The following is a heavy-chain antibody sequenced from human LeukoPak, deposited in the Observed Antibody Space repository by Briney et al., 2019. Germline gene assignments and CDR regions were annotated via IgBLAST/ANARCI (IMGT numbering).Heavy chain of an antibody. CDR3: ARETRYDILTGYPHWYFDL. D-gene: IGHD3-9*01. V-gene: IGHV1-2*02. CDR2: INPNSGGT. CDR1: GYTFTGYY. Sequence: ASVKVSCKASGYTFTGYYMHWVRQAPGQGLEWMGWINPNSGGTNYAQSFQGRVTMTRDTSITTAYMELRSLRSDDTAVYYCARETRYDILTGYPHWYFDLWGRGTLVTVSS. J-gene: IGHJ2*01.